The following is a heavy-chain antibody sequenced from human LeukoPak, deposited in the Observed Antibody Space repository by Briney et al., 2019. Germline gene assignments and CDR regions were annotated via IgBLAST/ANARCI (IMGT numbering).Heavy chain of an antibody. Sequence: PSETLSLTCTVSGGSISSYYWSWIRQPPGKGLEWIGYIYYSGSTNYSPSLKSRVTISVDTSKNQFSLKLSSVTAADTAVYYCARVVAARPWYYYYYMDVWGKGTTVTVSS. CDR3: ARVVAARPWYYYYYMDV. J-gene: IGHJ6*03. CDR1: GGSISSYY. CDR2: IYYSGST. V-gene: IGHV4-59*01. D-gene: IGHD6-6*01.